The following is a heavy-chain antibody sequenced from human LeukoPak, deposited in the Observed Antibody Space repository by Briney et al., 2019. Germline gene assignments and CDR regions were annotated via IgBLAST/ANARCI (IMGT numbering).Heavy chain of an antibody. CDR2: TYYRSKWYD. D-gene: IGHD3-9*01. Sequence: SQTLSLTCALSGDSTSSRTAAWNWIRQSPSRGLEWLGRTYYRSKWYDDYAISVKSRITINPDTSKNQFSLQLISVIPEDTAVYYCARTIQVYNYDILTGYYYYFDYWGQGTLVTVSS. J-gene: IGHJ4*02. CDR1: GDSTSSRTAA. V-gene: IGHV6-1*01. CDR3: ARTIQVYNYDILTGYYYYFDY.